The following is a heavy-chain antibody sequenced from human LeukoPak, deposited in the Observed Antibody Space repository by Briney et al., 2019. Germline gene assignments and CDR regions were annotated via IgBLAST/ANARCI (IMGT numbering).Heavy chain of an antibody. D-gene: IGHD6-19*01. CDR1: GYIFTSYW. V-gene: IGHV5-51*01. CDR2: IYPGDSDT. CDR3: ARPGFSSGVADY. Sequence: GEFLKISCKGSGYIFTSYWIGWVRQMPGKGLEWMGIIYPGDSDTKYSPPFQGQVTISADKSNSTAYLEWSSLKASDTAMYYCARPGFSSGVADYWGQGTLVTVSS. J-gene: IGHJ4*02.